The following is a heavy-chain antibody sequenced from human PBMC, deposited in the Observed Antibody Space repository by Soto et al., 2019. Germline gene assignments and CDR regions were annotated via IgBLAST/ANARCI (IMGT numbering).Heavy chain of an antibody. CDR2: INHSGST. V-gene: IGHV4-34*01. D-gene: IGHD2-8*02. CDR3: ARDKITGLFDY. CDR1: GGSFSGYY. J-gene: IGHJ4*02. Sequence: SETLSLTCAVYGGSFSGYYWTWIRQPPGTGLEWIGEINHSGSTNYNPSLKSRVAISVDTSKNQFSLKLTSLTAADTAVYYCARDKITGLFDYWGQGTLVTVSS.